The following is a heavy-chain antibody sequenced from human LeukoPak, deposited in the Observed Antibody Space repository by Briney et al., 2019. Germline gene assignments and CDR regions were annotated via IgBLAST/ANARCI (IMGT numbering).Heavy chain of an antibody. Sequence: GRSLRLSCAASGFTFSNYGMHWVRQAPGKGLEWVAVIWYDGSNKYYGDSVRGRFTISRDNSMNTAYLHMNSLRAEDTAVYYCARDLYKHFFDSWGQGTLVTVSS. CDR2: IWYDGSNK. CDR3: ARDLYKHFFDS. V-gene: IGHV3-33*01. J-gene: IGHJ4*02. D-gene: IGHD1-14*01. CDR1: GFTFSNYG.